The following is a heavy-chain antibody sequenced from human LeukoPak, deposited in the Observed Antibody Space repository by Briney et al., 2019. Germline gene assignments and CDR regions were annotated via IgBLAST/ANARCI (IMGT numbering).Heavy chain of an antibody. CDR3: ARGPAGKDY. CDR2: ISPYNGNT. J-gene: IGHJ4*02. V-gene: IGHV1-18*01. Sequence: ASVKVSCKASGYTFTSYGISWVPQAPGQGLEWMGWISPYNGNTNYAQKLQGRVTMTTDTSTSTVYVELRSLTSDDTAVYYCARGPAGKDYWGQGTLVTVSS. CDR1: GYTFTSYG. D-gene: IGHD6-13*01.